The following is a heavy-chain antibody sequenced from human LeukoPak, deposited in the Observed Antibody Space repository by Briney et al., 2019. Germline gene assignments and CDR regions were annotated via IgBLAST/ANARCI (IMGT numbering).Heavy chain of an antibody. CDR3: ARQDFRWFDP. Sequence: PSETLSLTCTVSGGSISSYYWSWIRQPPGKGLEWIGYIYYSGSTNYNPSLKSRVTISVDTSKNQFSLKLSSVTAADTAVYYCARQDFRWFDPWGQGTLVTVSS. D-gene: IGHD3-3*01. V-gene: IGHV4-59*08. CDR1: GGSISSYY. J-gene: IGHJ5*02. CDR2: IYYSGST.